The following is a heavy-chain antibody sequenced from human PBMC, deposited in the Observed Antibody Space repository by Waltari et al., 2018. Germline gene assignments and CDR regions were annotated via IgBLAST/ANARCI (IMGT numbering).Heavy chain of an antibody. V-gene: IGHV4-39*01. CDR1: GGSISSSSYY. CDR2: IYYSGGT. Sequence: QLQLQESGPGLVKPSETLSLTCTVSGGSISSSSYYWGWIRQPPGKGLEWIGRIYYSGGTYYNPSLKIRVTISVDTSKNQFSLKLSSVTAADTAVYYCARRRDYYDSSGYYEYNWFDPWGQGTLVTVSS. D-gene: IGHD3-22*01. J-gene: IGHJ5*02. CDR3: ARRRDYYDSSGYYEYNWFDP.